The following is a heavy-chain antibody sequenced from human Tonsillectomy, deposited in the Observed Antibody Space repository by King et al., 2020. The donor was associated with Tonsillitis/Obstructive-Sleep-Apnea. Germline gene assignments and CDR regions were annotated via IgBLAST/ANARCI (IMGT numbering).Heavy chain of an antibody. CDR1: GFTVSSNY. D-gene: IGHD2-2*01. CDR2: LYSGGST. J-gene: IGHJ3*02. Sequence: VQLVESGGGWVQPGGSLRLSCAASGFTVSSNYMNWVRQAPGKGLEWVSLLYSGGSTYYADSVKGRFTISRDNSKNTLYLQMNILRAEDTAVYYYARYRESTSSCVAFDILGQGRMGTVSS. CDR3: ARYRESTSSCVAFDI. V-gene: IGHV3-53*04.